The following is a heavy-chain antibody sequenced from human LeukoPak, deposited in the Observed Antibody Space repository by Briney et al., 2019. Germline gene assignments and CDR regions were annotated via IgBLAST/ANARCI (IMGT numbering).Heavy chain of an antibody. Sequence: PGRSLSLSCAASGFTFSSYAIHWVRQAPGKGLEWVAVISYDGSNKYYADSVKGRFTISRDNSKNTLYLQMNSLRVEDTAVYYCAREDSYYDFWSGYSEDSYYFDYWGQGTLVTVSS. J-gene: IGHJ4*02. CDR1: GFTFSSYA. V-gene: IGHV3-30*04. D-gene: IGHD3-3*01. CDR3: AREDSYYDFWSGYSEDSYYFDY. CDR2: ISYDGSNK.